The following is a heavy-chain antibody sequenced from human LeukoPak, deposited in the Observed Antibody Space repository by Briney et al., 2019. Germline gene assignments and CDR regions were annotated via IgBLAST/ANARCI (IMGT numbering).Heavy chain of an antibody. D-gene: IGHD2-15*01. V-gene: IGHV1-18*01. CDR2: ITPYNGNT. CDR3: ARGGGAYCSGGSCYGEDFDY. J-gene: IGHJ4*02. Sequence: ASVKVSCKASGYTFTNFGISWVRQAPGQGLEWMGWITPYNGNTNYAQTLQGRVTMTTDTSTSTAYMELRSLRSDDTAVYYCARGGGAYCSGGSCYGEDFDYWGQGTLVTVSS. CDR1: GYTFTNFG.